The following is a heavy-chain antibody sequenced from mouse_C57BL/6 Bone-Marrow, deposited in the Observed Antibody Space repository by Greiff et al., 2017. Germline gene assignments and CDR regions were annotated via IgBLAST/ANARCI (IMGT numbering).Heavy chain of an antibody. J-gene: IGHJ2*01. CDR1: GFTFSSYT. D-gene: IGHD1-1*01. V-gene: IGHV5-9*01. CDR2: ISGGGGNT. Sequence: DVQLVESGGGLVKPGGSLKLSCAASGFTFSSYTMSWVRQTPEKRLEWVATISGGGGNTYYPDSVKGRFTISRDNAKNTLYLQMSSLRSEDTALYYCARHGVLRYGSDYWGQGTTLTVSS. CDR3: ARHGVLRYGSDY.